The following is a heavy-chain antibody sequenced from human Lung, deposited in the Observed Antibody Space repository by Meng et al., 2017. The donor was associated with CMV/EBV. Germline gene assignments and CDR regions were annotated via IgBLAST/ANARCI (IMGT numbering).Heavy chain of an antibody. D-gene: IGHD2-2*01. Sequence: SXTLSLXCTVSGGSVSSGSYYWSWIRQPPGKGLEWIGYIYYSGSTNYNPSLKSRVTISVDTSKNQFSLKLSSVTAADTAVYYCARTYCSSTSCTTPYYYYGMDVWXQGTTVTVSS. CDR1: GGSVSSGSYY. CDR2: IYYSGST. J-gene: IGHJ6*02. CDR3: ARTYCSSTSCTTPYYYYGMDV. V-gene: IGHV4-61*01.